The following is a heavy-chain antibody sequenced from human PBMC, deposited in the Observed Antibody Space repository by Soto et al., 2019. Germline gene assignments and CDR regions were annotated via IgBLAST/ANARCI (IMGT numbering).Heavy chain of an antibody. CDR1: GYTFTRYY. CDR3: ARRNSGDDDEFDY. Sequence: QVQLVQSGAEVKKPGASVKVSCKASGYTFTRYYMQWVRQAPGQGLEWMGWINPNSGATKYEQKFQGRITMTRDTSISTAYMELSSLRSDDTALYYCARRNSGDDDEFDYWGQGTLVTVSS. V-gene: IGHV1-2*02. CDR2: INPNSGAT. J-gene: IGHJ4*02. D-gene: IGHD5-12*01.